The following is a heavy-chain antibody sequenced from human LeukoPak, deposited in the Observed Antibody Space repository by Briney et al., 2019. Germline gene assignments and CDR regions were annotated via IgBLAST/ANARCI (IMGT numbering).Heavy chain of an antibody. Sequence: GGSLRLSCAASGFILSSYSINWVRQAPGKGLEWVSSISSSSSHIYYADSVKGRFTIPRDNAKNSLYLQMNGLRAEDTAVYYCARDMVRGVITPYYFDYWGQGTLVTVSS. CDR2: ISSSSSHI. CDR3: ARDMVRGVITPYYFDY. V-gene: IGHV3-21*01. CDR1: GFILSSYS. D-gene: IGHD3-10*01. J-gene: IGHJ4*02.